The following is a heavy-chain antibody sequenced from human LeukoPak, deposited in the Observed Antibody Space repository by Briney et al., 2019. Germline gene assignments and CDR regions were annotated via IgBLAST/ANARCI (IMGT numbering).Heavy chain of an antibody. V-gene: IGHV3-23*01. CDR2: ISGSGGTT. Sequence: HSGGSLRLSCAASGFTFSNYGMSWVRQAPGKGLEWISAISGSGGTTYYADSVKGRFTISRDNAKNSLYLQMNSLRAEDTAVYYCASGDTAFDAFDYWGQGTLVTVSS. CDR3: ASGDTAFDAFDY. D-gene: IGHD5-18*01. CDR1: GFTFSNYG. J-gene: IGHJ4*02.